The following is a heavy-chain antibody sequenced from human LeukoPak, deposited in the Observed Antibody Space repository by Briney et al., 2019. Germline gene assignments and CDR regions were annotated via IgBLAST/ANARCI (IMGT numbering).Heavy chain of an antibody. V-gene: IGHV1-3*04. J-gene: IGHJ6*02. Sequence: ASVKVSCKASGYTFTRSALHWVRQAPGQRLEWMGWTSNYNGNTKYSEKFQGRVTITRDTSANIVYMELNSLRSQDTGVYYCARDEVDYYGMGVWGQGTTITVSS. CDR3: ARDEVDYYGMGV. CDR1: GYTFTRSA. D-gene: IGHD3-10*01. CDR2: TSNYNGNT.